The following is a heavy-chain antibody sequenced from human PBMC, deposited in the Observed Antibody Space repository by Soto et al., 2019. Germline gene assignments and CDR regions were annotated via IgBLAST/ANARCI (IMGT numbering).Heavy chain of an antibody. CDR2: ISHRGST. J-gene: IGHJ4*02. Sequence: SETLSLTCAVYGGSFRGYYWSWIRRPPGKGLEWIGEISHRGSTKYNPSLKSRVTISVDTSKNQFSLNLSSVTAADTAVYYCARGQDFWSGYPFDYWGQGTLVTVSS. CDR3: ARGQDFWSGYPFDY. V-gene: IGHV4-34*01. D-gene: IGHD3-3*01. CDR1: GGSFRGYY.